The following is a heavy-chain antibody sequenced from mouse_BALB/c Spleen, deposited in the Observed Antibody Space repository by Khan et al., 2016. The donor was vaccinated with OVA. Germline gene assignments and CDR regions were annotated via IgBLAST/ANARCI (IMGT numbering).Heavy chain of an antibody. J-gene: IGHJ1*01. CDR1: GYTFTNYG. CDR2: INTYTGEP. V-gene: IGHV9-1*02. CDR3: ARGASDWYVDV. Sequence: QIQLVQSGPELKKPGETVKISCKASGYTFTNYGMNWVKQAPGKGLKWMGWINTYTGEPTYTDDFQGRFAFSLEPSASTVYLQINNLKNEDMATEFCARGASDWYVDVWGAGTTVTVSS.